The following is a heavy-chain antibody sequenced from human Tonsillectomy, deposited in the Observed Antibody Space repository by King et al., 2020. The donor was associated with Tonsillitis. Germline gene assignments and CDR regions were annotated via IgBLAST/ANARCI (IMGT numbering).Heavy chain of an antibody. V-gene: IGHV3-33*01. D-gene: IGHD6-6*01. CDR2: IWYDGSEI. Sequence: QVQLVESGGGVVQPGRSLRHSCAASGFIFSNYDIHWVRQAPGKGLEWVAVIWYDGSEINYADSVRGRFSISRDNSENTVALQMDFLRVEDTAVYYCARFGSSSWDYWGQGTQVIVSS. J-gene: IGHJ4*02. CDR3: ARFGSSSWDY. CDR1: GFIFSNYD.